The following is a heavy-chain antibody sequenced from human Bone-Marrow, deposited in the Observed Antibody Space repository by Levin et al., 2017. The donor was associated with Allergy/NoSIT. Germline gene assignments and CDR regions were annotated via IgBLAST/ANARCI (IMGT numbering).Heavy chain of an antibody. CDR3: ARRNVLAPGEDWFDP. Sequence: KPSETLSLTCGVSDDSISSSNWWTWVRQPPGKGLGWIGEIYHSGSTNYNPSLKGRVTISVEKSKNQFSLKLSSVTAADTAVYYCARRNVLAPGEDWFDPWGQGILVTVSS. J-gene: IGHJ5*02. CDR2: IYHSGST. CDR1: DDSISSSNW. V-gene: IGHV4-4*02. D-gene: IGHD7-27*01.